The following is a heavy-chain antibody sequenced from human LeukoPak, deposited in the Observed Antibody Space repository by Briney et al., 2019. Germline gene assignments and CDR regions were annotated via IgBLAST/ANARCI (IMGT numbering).Heavy chain of an antibody. CDR1: GYXFSSYW. CDR2: IYPGGSET. Sequence: GESLKISCNGLGYXFSSYWNSWVRQRPGKGLEWMGIIYPGGSETRYDPSFQGQVTISADSSTSTAYLQWSSLKASDTAMYYCARPLWFGELFQTPDAFDIWGQGTMVTVSS. CDR3: ARPLWFGELFQTPDAFDI. J-gene: IGHJ3*02. V-gene: IGHV5-51*01. D-gene: IGHD3-10*01.